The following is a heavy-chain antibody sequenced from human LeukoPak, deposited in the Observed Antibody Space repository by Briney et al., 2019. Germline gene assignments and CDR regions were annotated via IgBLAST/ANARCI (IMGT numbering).Heavy chain of an antibody. J-gene: IGHJ4*02. V-gene: IGHV4-39*07. D-gene: IGHD3-10*01. CDR1: GGSISSSSYY. CDR2: IYYSGST. CDR3: AMVRGVTQGFDYFDY. Sequence: PSETLSLTCTVSGGSISSSSYYWGWIRQPPGKGLERIGSIYYSGSTYYNPSLKSRVTISVDTSKNQFSLKLSSVTAADTAVYYCAMVRGVTQGFDYFDYWGQGTLVTVSS.